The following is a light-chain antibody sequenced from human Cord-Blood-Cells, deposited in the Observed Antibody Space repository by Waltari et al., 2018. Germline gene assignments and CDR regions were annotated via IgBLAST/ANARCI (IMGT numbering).Light chain of an antibody. CDR1: SGINVGTSR. Sequence: QAVLTQPASLSASPGASASPTSTLRSGINVGTSRLYWYKQKPGSPPQYLLRYKSDSDKQQGSGVPSRFSGSKDASANAGILLISGLQSEDEADYYCMIWHSSAWVFGRGTKLTVL. V-gene: IGLV5-45*01. CDR3: MIWHSSAWV. J-gene: IGLJ3*02. CDR2: YKSDSDK.